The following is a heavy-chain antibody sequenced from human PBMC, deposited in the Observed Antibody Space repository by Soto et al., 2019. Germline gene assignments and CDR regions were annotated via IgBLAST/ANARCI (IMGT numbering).Heavy chain of an antibody. CDR1: GFTFNSYG. Sequence: QVHLVDSGGGVVQPGRSLRLSCAASGFTFNSYGMHWVRQAPGKGLEWVALISFDGSSKYYADSVKGRFNISRDTPKNTLHLQMNSLRAEDTALYYCAKDNRPSILSYYDTTGHQNFGYGGQGTLVNVSS. D-gene: IGHD3-22*01. CDR3: AKDNRPSILSYYDTTGHQNFGY. CDR2: ISFDGSSK. J-gene: IGHJ4*02. V-gene: IGHV3-30*18.